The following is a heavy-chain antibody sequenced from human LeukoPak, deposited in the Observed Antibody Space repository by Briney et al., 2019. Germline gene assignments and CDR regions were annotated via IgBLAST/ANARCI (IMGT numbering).Heavy chain of an antibody. CDR1: GFTFRNYA. J-gene: IGHJ4*02. V-gene: IGHV3-23*01. Sequence: GSLRLSCAASGFTFRNYAMSWVRQAPGKGLDWVSSISGSAGSTYYADSVKGRFTISRDNSKNTLYLQMNSLRAEDTAVYYCAKELYPYGDYAPYDFDYWGQGTLVTVSS. D-gene: IGHD4-17*01. CDR3: AKELYPYGDYAPYDFDY. CDR2: ISGSAGST.